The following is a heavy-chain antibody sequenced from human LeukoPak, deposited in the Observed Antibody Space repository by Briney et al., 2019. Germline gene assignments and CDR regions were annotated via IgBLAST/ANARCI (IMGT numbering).Heavy chain of an antibody. Sequence: SETLSLTCTVSGDSISSHYWNWIRQPPGKGLEWIWCVHYSGITYYNPSLKSRVAISVDTSKKQFSLILNSVTAADTAVYYCARDTYDYYFNPWGQGTLVTVSS. V-gene: IGHV4-59*11. J-gene: IGHJ5*02. CDR1: GDSISSHY. CDR2: VHYSGIT. CDR3: ARDTYDYYFNP. D-gene: IGHD5-12*01.